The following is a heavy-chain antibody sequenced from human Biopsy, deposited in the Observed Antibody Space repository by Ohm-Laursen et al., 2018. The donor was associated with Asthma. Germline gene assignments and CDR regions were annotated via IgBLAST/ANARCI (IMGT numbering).Heavy chain of an antibody. CDR1: GFSFFTYG. V-gene: IGHV3-23*01. CDR3: ARGGYCSGVTCFAFDR. J-gene: IGHJ4*02. D-gene: IGHD6-19*01. Sequence: SLRLSCAASGFSFFTYGMSWVRRAPGKGLEWVAVISDGGHSTNYADSVRGRFTVSRDDSRDTLYLHLNILTAEDTAVYFCARGGYCSGVTCFAFDRWGQGTRISVSS. CDR2: ISDGGHST.